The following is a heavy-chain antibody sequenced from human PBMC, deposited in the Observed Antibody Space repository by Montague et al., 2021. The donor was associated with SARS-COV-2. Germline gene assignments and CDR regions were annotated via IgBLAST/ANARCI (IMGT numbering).Heavy chain of an antibody. CDR2: INHSGST. D-gene: IGHD3-10*01. Sequence: SETLSLTCAIYGGSFSGYYWNWIRQPPGKGLEWIGEINHSGSTNXNPSLKSRVTMSVDTSKNQFSLKLSSVTAADTAVYYCARGARQGYGFRLGSFDYWGQGPLVTVSS. J-gene: IGHJ4*02. V-gene: IGHV4-34*01. CDR3: ARGARQGYGFRLGSFDY. CDR1: GGSFSGYY.